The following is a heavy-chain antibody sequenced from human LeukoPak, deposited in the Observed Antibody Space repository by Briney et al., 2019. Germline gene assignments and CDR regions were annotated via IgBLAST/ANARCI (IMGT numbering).Heavy chain of an antibody. CDR1: GFTFSSYS. CDR2: ISSSSSYI. J-gene: IGHJ4*02. CDR3: ARDRYYDSSGYGSDY. V-gene: IGHV3-21*01. Sequence: GGSLRLSCAASGFTFSSYSMNWVRQAPGKGLEWVSSISSSSSYIYYADSVKGRFTISRDNAKNSLYLQMNSLRAEDTAVYYCARDRYYDSSGYGSDYWGQGTLVTVSS. D-gene: IGHD3-22*01.